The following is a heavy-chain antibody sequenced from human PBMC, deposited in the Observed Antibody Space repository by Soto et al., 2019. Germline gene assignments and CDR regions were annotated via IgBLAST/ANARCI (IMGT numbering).Heavy chain of an antibody. J-gene: IGHJ2*01. CDR3: ARCYCSLGSCYTCCHFDL. CDR1: GYTFTNYG. CDR2: VGPYNGNT. D-gene: IGHD2-15*01. Sequence: QVQLVQSGAEVKKPGASVRVSCKASGYTFTNYGISWVRQAPGQGLEWMGWVGPYNGNTDHAQNFQGRVTMTTDTPTNTAYRELGSLRPDDTALYYCARCYCSLGSCYTCCHFDLWGRGPLVTVSS. V-gene: IGHV1-18*04.